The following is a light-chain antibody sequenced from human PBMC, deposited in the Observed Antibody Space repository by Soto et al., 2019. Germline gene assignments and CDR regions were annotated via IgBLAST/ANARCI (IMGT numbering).Light chain of an antibody. J-gene: IGLJ1*01. CDR2: ENN. Sequence: QAVVTQPPSVSEAPGQRVTISCTGSSSNIGAGYEAHWYQQVPGTAPKLLIYENNYRPSGVPDRFSGSKSGTSASLAITGLQAEDEAEYYCQSYDSSLSGYVFGTGTQLTVL. CDR3: QSYDSSLSGYV. CDR1: SSNIGAGYE. V-gene: IGLV1-40*01.